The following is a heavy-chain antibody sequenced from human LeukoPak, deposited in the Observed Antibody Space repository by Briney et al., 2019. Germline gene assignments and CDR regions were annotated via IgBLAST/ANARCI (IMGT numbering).Heavy chain of an antibody. CDR2: ISAYNGNT. J-gene: IGHJ4*02. V-gene: IGHV1-18*01. CDR1: GYTFTSYG. D-gene: IGHD3-22*01. CDR3: ATMAKTTDYYDSSGYMYYFDY. Sequence: ASVKVSCKASGYTFTSYGISWVRQAPGQGLEWMGWISAYNGNTNYAQKLQGRVTMTTDTSTSTAYMELRSLRSDDTAVYYCATMAKTTDYYDSSGYMYYFDYWGQGTLVTVSS.